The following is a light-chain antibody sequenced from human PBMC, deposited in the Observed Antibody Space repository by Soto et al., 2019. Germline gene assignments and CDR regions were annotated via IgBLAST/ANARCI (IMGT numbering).Light chain of an antibody. J-gene: IGLJ1*01. CDR1: SSDVGSYNY. CDR2: EVR. V-gene: IGLV2-14*01. CDR3: ISYTGSDTSYV. Sequence: ISCTGTSSDVGSYNYVAWYQQFPGKTPKLIIYEVRNRPSGVSSRFSGSKSGNTASLTISGLQAEDEADYYCISYTGSDTSYVFGTGTKVTVL.